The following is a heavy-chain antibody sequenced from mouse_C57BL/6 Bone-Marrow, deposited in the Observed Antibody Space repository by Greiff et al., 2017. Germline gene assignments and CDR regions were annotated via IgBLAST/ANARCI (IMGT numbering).Heavy chain of an antibody. Sequence: EVQLQQSGPVLVKPGASVKMSCKASGYTFTDYYMNWVKLSHGKSLEWIGVINPYNGGTSYNQKFKGNATLTVDKSSSTAYMELNSLTSEDSAVYYCARCYGYWYFDVWGTGTTVTVSS. J-gene: IGHJ1*03. CDR2: INPYNGGT. CDR1: GYTFTDYY. V-gene: IGHV1-19*01. D-gene: IGHD1-1*02. CDR3: ARCYGYWYFDV.